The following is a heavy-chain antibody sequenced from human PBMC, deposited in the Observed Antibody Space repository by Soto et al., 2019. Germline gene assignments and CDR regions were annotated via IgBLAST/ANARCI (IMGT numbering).Heavy chain of an antibody. CDR1: GYSFTSYW. J-gene: IGHJ4*02. D-gene: IGHD1-26*01. CDR3: ARYSGATRELLDY. CDR2: IYPGDSDT. V-gene: IGHV5-51*01. Sequence: GESLKISCKGSGYSFTSYWIGWVRQMPGKGLEWMGIIYPGDSDTRYSPSFQGQVTISADKSISTAYLQWNSLKASDTAMYYCARYSGATRELLDYWGQGTLVTVSS.